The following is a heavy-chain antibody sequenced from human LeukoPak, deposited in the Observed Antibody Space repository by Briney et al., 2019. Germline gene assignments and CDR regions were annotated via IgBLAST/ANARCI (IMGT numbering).Heavy chain of an antibody. CDR1: GLTGSHNY. D-gene: IGHD6-13*01. CDR3: ARDPSGRAAAGRGDY. J-gene: IGHJ4*02. Sequence: GGSLRLSCAASGLTGSHNYVSWVRQAPGKGLEWVSAIHTSGDTCYADSVKGRFTISRDTSKNTLYLQMNSLRAEDTAVYYCARDPSGRAAAGRGDYWGQGTLVTVSS. CDR2: IHTSGDT. V-gene: IGHV3-53*01.